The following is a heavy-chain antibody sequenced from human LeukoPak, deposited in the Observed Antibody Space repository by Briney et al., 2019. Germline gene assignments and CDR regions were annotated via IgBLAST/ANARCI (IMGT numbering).Heavy chain of an antibody. V-gene: IGHV4-34*01. Sequence: SETLSLACAVYGGSFSGYYWSWIRQPPGKGLEWIGEINHSGSTNYNPSLKSRVTISVDTSKNQFSLNLSSVTAADTAVYYCARGAGYCSSTSCYKHLYYYGMDVWGQGTTVTVSS. CDR2: INHSGST. J-gene: IGHJ6*02. CDR3: ARGAGYCSSTSCYKHLYYYGMDV. D-gene: IGHD2-2*02. CDR1: GGSFSGYY.